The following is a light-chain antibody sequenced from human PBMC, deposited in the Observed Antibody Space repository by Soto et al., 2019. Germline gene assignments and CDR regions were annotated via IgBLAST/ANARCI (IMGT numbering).Light chain of an antibody. CDR2: EGT. V-gene: IGLV2-23*01. CDR1: SSDVGSVNL. CDR3: CSHAGSSTYV. J-gene: IGLJ1*01. Sequence: QSALTQPASVSGSPGQSITISCSGISSDVGSVNLVSWYQQHPGKAPKLMIYEGTKRPSGVSNRFSGSKSGNTASLTISGLQAEDEADYYCCSHAGSSTYVFGTGTKLTVL.